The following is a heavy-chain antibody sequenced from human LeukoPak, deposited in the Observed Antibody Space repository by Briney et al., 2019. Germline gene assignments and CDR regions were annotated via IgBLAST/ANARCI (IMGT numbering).Heavy chain of an antibody. D-gene: IGHD6-19*01. V-gene: IGHV4-4*07. CDR2: IHTRGST. Sequence: SETLSLTCTVPGGSISSYYSSWIRQPAGRGREWVGRIHTRGSTNYNTYLTSRVTMSVDTSKIQFSLKLSSVTAADTAVYYSAREGQWLVRGYYYMDVWGKGTTVTVSS. J-gene: IGHJ6*03. CDR3: AREGQWLVRGYYYMDV. CDR1: GGSISSYY.